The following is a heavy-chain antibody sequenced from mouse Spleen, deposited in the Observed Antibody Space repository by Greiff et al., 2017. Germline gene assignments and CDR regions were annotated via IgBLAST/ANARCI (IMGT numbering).Heavy chain of an antibody. CDR2: IDPETGGT. CDR1: GYTFTDYE. Sequence: LVESGAELVRPGASVTLSCKASGYTFTDYEMHWVKQTPVHGLEWIGAIDPETGGTAYNQKFKGKATLTADKSSSTAYMELRSLTSEDSAVYYCSLIYYGNYGTLHYAMDYWGQGTSVTVSS. J-gene: IGHJ4*01. CDR3: SLIYYGNYGTLHYAMDY. D-gene: IGHD2-1*01. V-gene: IGHV1-15*01.